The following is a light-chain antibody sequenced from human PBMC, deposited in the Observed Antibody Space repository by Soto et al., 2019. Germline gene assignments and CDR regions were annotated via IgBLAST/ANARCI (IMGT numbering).Light chain of an antibody. J-gene: IGKJ1*01. Sequence: EVVLTQSPSTLSLSPGEGATLSCRASQSVSRYLAWYQQKPGQAPRLLIYDASNRATGIPAGFSGSRSGTDFTLTISSLQAEDVAVYYCQQYYSTPQTFGQGTKVDIK. CDR1: QSVSRY. CDR3: QQYYSTPQT. V-gene: IGKV3-11*01. CDR2: DAS.